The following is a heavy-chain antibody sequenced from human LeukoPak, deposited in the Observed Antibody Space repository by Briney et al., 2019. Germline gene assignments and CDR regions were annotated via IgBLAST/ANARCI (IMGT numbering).Heavy chain of an antibody. Sequence: GGSLRLSCAASGFAFNEHYMNWIRQAPGKGLEWVSYISGSGNTVYSADSVKGRFTISRDNAKNSLYLQMNSLRAEDTAVYYCARGDYFDSSGTFDNWGQGTLVTVSS. CDR3: ARGDYFDSSGTFDN. CDR2: ISGSGNTV. D-gene: IGHD3-22*01. CDR1: GFAFNEHY. J-gene: IGHJ4*02. V-gene: IGHV3-11*04.